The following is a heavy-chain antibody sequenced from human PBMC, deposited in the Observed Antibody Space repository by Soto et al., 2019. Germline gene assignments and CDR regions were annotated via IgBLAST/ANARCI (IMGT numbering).Heavy chain of an antibody. V-gene: IGHV3-23*01. CDR3: AKFGYDSSGYYFDY. CDR2: ISGSGGST. CDR1: GFTISSYA. Sequence: GGSLRLSCAASGFTISSYAMSWVRQAPGKGLEWVSAISGSGGSTYYADSVKGRFTISRDNSKNTLYLQMNSLRAEDTAVYYCAKFGYDSSGYYFDYWAQGTLVNVSS. D-gene: IGHD3-22*01. J-gene: IGHJ4*02.